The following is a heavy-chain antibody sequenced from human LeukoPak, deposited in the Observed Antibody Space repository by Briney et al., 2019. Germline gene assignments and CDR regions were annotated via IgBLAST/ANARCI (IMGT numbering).Heavy chain of an antibody. CDR3: ARDNYYGSGNFDY. Sequence: KPSQTLSLTCAVSGGSISSDYWSWIRQPPGKGLEWIGHIYYGGSTHYNPSLKSRVTISVDTSKNQFSLKLSSVTAADTAVYYCARDNYYGSGNFDYWGQGTLVTVSS. CDR2: IYYGGST. CDR1: GGSISSDY. J-gene: IGHJ4*02. V-gene: IGHV4-59*01. D-gene: IGHD3-10*01.